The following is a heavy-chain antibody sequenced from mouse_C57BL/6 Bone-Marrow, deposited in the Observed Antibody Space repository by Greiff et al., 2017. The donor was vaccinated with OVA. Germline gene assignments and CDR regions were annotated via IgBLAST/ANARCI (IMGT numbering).Heavy chain of an antibody. J-gene: IGHJ3*01. V-gene: IGHV5-4*01. Sequence: EVKLMESGGGLVKPGGSLKLSCAASGFTFSSYAMSWVRQTPEKRLEWVATISDGGSYTYYPDNVKGRFTISRDNAKNNLYLQMSHLKSEDTAMYYCARDEGHYDYLAWFAYWGQGTLVTVSA. CDR2: ISDGGSYT. D-gene: IGHD2-4*01. CDR1: GFTFSSYA. CDR3: ARDEGHYDYLAWFAY.